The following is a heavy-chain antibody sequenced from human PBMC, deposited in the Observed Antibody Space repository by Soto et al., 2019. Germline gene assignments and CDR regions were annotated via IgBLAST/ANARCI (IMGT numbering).Heavy chain of an antibody. CDR2: IYYSGST. CDR1: GGSISSYY. CDR3: ASVMVRGSYYYGMDV. J-gene: IGHJ6*02. Sequence: SETLSLTCTVSGGSISSYYWSWIRQPSGKGLEWIGYIYYSGSTNYNPSLKSRVTISVDTSKNQFSLKLSSVTAADTAVYYCASVMVRGSYYYGMDVWGQGTTVTVSS. V-gene: IGHV4-59*01. D-gene: IGHD3-10*01.